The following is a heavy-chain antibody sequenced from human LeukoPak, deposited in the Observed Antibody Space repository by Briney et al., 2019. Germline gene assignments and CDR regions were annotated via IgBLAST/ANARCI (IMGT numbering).Heavy chain of an antibody. J-gene: IGHJ4*02. Sequence: SVKVSCKASGYTFTGYYMHWVRPAPGQGLEWMGRIIPIFGTANYAQKFQGRVTITTDESTSTAYMELSSLRSEDTAVYYCARDATVEAVAGGFDYWGQGTLVTVSS. CDR2: IIPIFGTA. CDR1: GYTFTGYY. CDR3: ARDATVEAVAGGFDY. V-gene: IGHV1-69*05. D-gene: IGHD6-19*01.